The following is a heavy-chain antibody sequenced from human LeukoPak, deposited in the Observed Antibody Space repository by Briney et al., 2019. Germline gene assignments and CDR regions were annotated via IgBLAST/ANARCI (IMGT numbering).Heavy chain of an antibody. CDR2: ISPNSGST. Sequence: ASVKVSCKASGYTFTGYSIHWVRQAPGQGLEWMGWISPNSGSTNYAQKFQGRVTMTRDTSISTVYMELSSLRSEDTAVYYCARGALLWFGDIDYWGQGTLVTVSS. D-gene: IGHD3-10*01. V-gene: IGHV1-2*02. CDR3: ARGALLWFGDIDY. J-gene: IGHJ4*02. CDR1: GYTFTGYS.